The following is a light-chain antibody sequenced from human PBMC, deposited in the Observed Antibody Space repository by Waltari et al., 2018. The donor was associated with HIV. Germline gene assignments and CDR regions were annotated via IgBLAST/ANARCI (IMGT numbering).Light chain of an antibody. Sequence: EIVMPQSSATLSVPPGERAALSCRDSQSVSSKLAWYQQKPGQAPRLLLYGASPRATGIPARFSGSVSGTEFTLTISSLQSEDCAVYYCQQYNNWPPYTFGQGTKLEIK. V-gene: IGKV3-15*01. CDR1: QSVSSK. J-gene: IGKJ2*01. CDR3: QQYNNWPPYT. CDR2: GAS.